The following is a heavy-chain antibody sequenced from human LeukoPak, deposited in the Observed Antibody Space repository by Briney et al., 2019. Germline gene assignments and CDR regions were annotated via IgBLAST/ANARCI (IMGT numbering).Heavy chain of an antibody. J-gene: IGHJ5*02. V-gene: IGHV3-21*01. CDR3: AGSGSGSPYNWFDP. Sequence: GGSLRPSCAASGFTFSSYSMNWVRQAPGKGLEWVSSISSSSSYIYYADSVKGRFTISRDNAKNSLYLQMNSLRAEDTAVYYCAGSGSGSPYNWFDPWGQGTLVTVSS. CDR1: GFTFSSYS. D-gene: IGHD5-12*01. CDR2: ISSSSSYI.